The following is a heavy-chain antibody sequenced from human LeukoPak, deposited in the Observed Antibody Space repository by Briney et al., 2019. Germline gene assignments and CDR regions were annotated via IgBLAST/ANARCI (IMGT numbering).Heavy chain of an antibody. V-gene: IGHV4-39*01. CDR1: GGSFSGYY. Sequence: SETLSLTCAVCGGSFSGYYWSWIRQPPGKGLEWIGSIYYSGSTYYNPSLKSRVTISVDTSKSQFSLKLNSVTATDTAVYYCARHYGPWGQGTLVTVSS. CDR2: IYYSGST. J-gene: IGHJ4*02. D-gene: IGHD3-10*01. CDR3: ARHYGP.